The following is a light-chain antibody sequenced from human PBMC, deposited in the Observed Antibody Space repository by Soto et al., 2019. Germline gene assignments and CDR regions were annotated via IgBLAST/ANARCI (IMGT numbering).Light chain of an antibody. CDR2: GAS. V-gene: IGKV1-27*01. J-gene: IGKJ3*01. CDR3: HSYNTAAFT. Sequence: DIQMTQSPSSLSASVGDRVTITCRASQDIRNYLAWYQQRPGKVPTLLIYGASTLLSGVPSRFSGSGSETDYTLTISSLQPEDVATYYCHSYNTAAFTFGPGTKVDIK. CDR1: QDIRNY.